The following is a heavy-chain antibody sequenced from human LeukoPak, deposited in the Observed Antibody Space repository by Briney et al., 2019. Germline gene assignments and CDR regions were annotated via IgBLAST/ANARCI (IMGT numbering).Heavy chain of an antibody. CDR1: GGSISSSSYY. J-gene: IGHJ4*02. D-gene: IGHD5-12*01. CDR3: ARAHYDSSNLAFDY. CDR2: IYYSGST. Sequence: PSETLSLTCTVSGGSISSSSYYWGWIRQPPGKGLEWIGSIYYSGSTYYNPSLKSRVTISVDTSKNQFSLKLSSVTAADTAVYYCARAHYDSSNLAFDYWGQGTLVTVSS. V-gene: IGHV4-39*07.